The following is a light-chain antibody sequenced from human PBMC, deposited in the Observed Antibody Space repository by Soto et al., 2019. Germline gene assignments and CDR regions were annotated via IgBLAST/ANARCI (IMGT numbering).Light chain of an antibody. V-gene: IGLV2-8*01. CDR1: LSDVGGQNF. J-gene: IGLJ3*02. Sequence: QSVLTQPPSASGSPGQSVTFSCTGTLSDVGGQNFVSWYQQDPGKAPKLMIYDVIKRPSGVPYRFSGSKSGNTASLTISGLQADDEADYYCCSYAGNFIWVFGGGTKLTVL. CDR2: DVI. CDR3: CSYAGNFIWV.